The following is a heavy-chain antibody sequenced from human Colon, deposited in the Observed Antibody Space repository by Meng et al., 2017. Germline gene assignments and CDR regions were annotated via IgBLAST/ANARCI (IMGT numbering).Heavy chain of an antibody. CDR2: IWNDGSKE. Sequence: GGSLRPSCAASGSTFSNSDMHWVRQAPGKGLGWVAVIWNDGSKEYYADSVKGRFTISRDNSKNILYLQMNSLRVEETAVFYCAKNSGGARFYFANWGQGTLVTVSS. V-gene: IGHV3-33*06. CDR1: GSTFSNSD. J-gene: IGHJ4*02. CDR3: AKNSGGARFYFAN. D-gene: IGHD4-23*01.